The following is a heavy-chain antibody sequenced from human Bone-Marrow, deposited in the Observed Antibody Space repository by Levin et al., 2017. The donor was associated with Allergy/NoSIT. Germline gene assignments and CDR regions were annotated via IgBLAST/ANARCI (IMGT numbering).Heavy chain of an antibody. CDR3: ARAFVGVAGALDY. CDR2: ILDDGINT. CDR1: GFSFRTYV. V-gene: IGHV3-30-3*01. Sequence: PGESLKISCEASGFSFRTYVMHWVRQAPGKGLECVAIILDDGINTYHADSVKGRFTISRDNSRNSLFLEMTSLTVEDTAVYYCARAFVGVAGALDYWGHGTLVTVSS. J-gene: IGHJ4*01. D-gene: IGHD1-26*01.